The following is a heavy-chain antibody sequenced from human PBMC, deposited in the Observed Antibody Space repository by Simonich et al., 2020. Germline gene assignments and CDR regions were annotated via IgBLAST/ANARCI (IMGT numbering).Heavy chain of an antibody. CDR2: INHKRGGT. Sequence: QVQLVQSGAEVKKPGASVKVSCTASGYTFTGYYMHWVRQAPGQGLEGRGGINHKRGGTNYEKKVQGRVTMTRDTSISTAYMELSRLRSDDTAVYYCARARLYSSSHAFDIWGQGTMVTVSS. CDR3: ARARLYSSSHAFDI. D-gene: IGHD6-6*01. V-gene: IGHV1-2*02. J-gene: IGHJ3*02. CDR1: GYTFTGYY.